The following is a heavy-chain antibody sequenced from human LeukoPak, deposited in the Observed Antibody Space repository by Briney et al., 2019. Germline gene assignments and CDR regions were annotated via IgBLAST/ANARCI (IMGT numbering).Heavy chain of an antibody. Sequence: GGSLRLSCAASGFTFSSYEMNWVRHAPVKGLEPGSYISSSGSTIYYADSVKGRFTISRDNAKNTLYLQMNSLRAEDTAVYYCAKTYYYDSSGYYYFDYWGQGTLVTVSS. D-gene: IGHD3-22*01. J-gene: IGHJ4*02. CDR1: GFTFSSYE. CDR3: AKTYYYDSSGYYYFDY. V-gene: IGHV3-48*03. CDR2: ISSSGSTI.